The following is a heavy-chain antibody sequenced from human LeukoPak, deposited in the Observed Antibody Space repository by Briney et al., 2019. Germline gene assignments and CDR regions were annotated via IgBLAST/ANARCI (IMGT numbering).Heavy chain of an antibody. CDR1: GDSISSGYY. CDR3: AREPVAGTLDY. D-gene: IGHD6-19*01. Sequence: SETLSRTSTVAGDSISSGYYWGWIRQPPGKGQEWIGSIYHSGSTYYNPSLKSRVTISVDTSKNQFSLKLSSVTAADTAVYYCAREPVAGTLDYWGQGTLVTVSS. J-gene: IGHJ4*02. CDR2: IYHSGST. V-gene: IGHV4-38-2*02.